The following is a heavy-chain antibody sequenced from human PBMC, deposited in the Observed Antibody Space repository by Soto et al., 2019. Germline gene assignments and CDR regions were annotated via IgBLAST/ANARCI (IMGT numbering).Heavy chain of an antibody. CDR1: GFTFSSYG. CDR2: IWYDGSNK. CDR3: ASDGVREAARLSDAFDI. D-gene: IGHD6-6*01. V-gene: IGHV3-33*01. Sequence: GGSLRLSCAASGFTFSSYGMHWVRQAPGKGLEWVAVIWYDGSNKYYADSVKGRFTISRDNSKNTLYLQMNSPRAEDTAVYYCASDGVREAARLSDAFDIWGQGTMVTVSS. J-gene: IGHJ3*02.